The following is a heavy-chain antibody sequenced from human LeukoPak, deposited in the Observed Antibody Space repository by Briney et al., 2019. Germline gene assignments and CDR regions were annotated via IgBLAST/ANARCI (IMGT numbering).Heavy chain of an antibody. J-gene: IGHJ6*02. V-gene: IGHV4-39*07. CDR2: IYYSGST. Sequence: SETLSLTCTVSGXSISSSSYYWGWIRQPPGKGLESIGSIYYSGSTYYNPSLKSRVTISVDTSKNQFSLKLSSVTAADTAVYYCARESIAVAGYYYYGMDVWGQGTTVTVSS. D-gene: IGHD6-19*01. CDR1: GXSISSSSYY. CDR3: ARESIAVAGYYYYGMDV.